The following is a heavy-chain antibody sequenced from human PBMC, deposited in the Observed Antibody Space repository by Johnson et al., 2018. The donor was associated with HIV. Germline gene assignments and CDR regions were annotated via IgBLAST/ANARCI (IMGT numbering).Heavy chain of an antibody. D-gene: IGHD1-1*01. Sequence: QVQLVESGGGVVQPGRSLRLSCAASGFTFSSYGMHWVRQAPGKGLEWVAVIWYDGSNKYYADSVKGRFTISRDNSKNTLYLQMNSLRAEDTAVYYCAKPSTESAFDIWGQGIMVIVSS. J-gene: IGHJ3*02. CDR3: AKPSTESAFDI. CDR2: IWYDGSNK. V-gene: IGHV3-33*06. CDR1: GFTFSSYG.